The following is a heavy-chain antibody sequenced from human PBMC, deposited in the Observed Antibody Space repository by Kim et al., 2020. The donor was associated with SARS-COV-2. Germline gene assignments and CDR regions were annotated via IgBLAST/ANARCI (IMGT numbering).Heavy chain of an antibody. CDR1: GFTFSDSA. Sequence: GGSLRLSCAASGFTFSDSAMYWVRKASGKGLEWVGRIRSKANSYATAYDVSVKGRFIISRDDSKNTAYLQMNSLKTEDTAIYYCTRVPPYSNSWGEPFD. J-gene: IGHJ3*02. D-gene: IGHD6-13*01. CDR3: TRVPPYSNSWGEPFD. CDR2: IRSKANSYAT. V-gene: IGHV3-73*01.